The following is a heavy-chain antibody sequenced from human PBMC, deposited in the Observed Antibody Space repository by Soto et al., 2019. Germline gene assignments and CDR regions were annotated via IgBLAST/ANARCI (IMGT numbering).Heavy chain of an antibody. CDR1: GFTFSSYA. D-gene: IGHD4-17*01. Sequence: QVQLVESGGGVVQPGRSLRLCWAASGFTFSSYAMHWVRQAPGKGLEWVAVISYDGSNKYYADSVKGRFTISRDNSKNTLYLQMNSLRAEDTAVYYCARDGDYADYFDYWGQGTLVTVSS. V-gene: IGHV3-30-3*01. J-gene: IGHJ4*02. CDR2: ISYDGSNK. CDR3: ARDGDYADYFDY.